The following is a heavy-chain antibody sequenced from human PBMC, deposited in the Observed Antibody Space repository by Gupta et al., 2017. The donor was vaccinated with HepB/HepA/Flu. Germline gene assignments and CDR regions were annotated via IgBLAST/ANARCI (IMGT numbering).Heavy chain of an antibody. CDR3: AHRPSRGDFDH. CDR2: IYWDDNK. Sequence: QITLKESGPTLVNLTQTRTLTCPFSGFSLTTYGVGVGCIRQPPGKALEWLALIYWDDNKRYSPSLKNRLTITKDTSKNQVVLTMTNMDPVDTATYYCAHRPSRGDFDHWGQGTLVTVSS. J-gene: IGHJ4*02. V-gene: IGHV2-5*02. D-gene: IGHD1-26*01. CDR1: GFSLTTYGVG.